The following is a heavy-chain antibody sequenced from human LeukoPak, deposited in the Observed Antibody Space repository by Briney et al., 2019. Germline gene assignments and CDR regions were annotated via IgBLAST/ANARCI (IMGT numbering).Heavy chain of an antibody. D-gene: IGHD5-24*01. Sequence: ASVKVSCKASEYTFTGDYVHWVRQAPGQGLEWMGWINPNSGGTNYAQKFQGRVTVTRDTSINTAYMELSRLTSDDTAVYYCARDQDGYNYDYWGQGTLVTVSS. CDR3: ARDQDGYNYDY. J-gene: IGHJ4*02. V-gene: IGHV1-2*02. CDR1: EYTFTGDY. CDR2: INPNSGGT.